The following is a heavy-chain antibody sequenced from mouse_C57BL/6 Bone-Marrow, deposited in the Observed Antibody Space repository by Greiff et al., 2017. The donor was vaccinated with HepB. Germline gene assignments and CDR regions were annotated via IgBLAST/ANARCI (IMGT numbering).Heavy chain of an antibody. CDR1: GYTFTNYW. CDR3: ARGGNYYFDY. J-gene: IGHJ2*01. V-gene: IGHV1-63*01. CDR2: IYPGGGYT. D-gene: IGHD2-1*01. Sequence: VKLQESGAELVRPGTSVKMSCKASGYTFTNYWIGWAKQRPGHGLEWIGDIYPGGGYTNYNEKFKGKATLTADKSSSTAYMQFSSLTSEDSAIYYCARGGNYYFDYWGQGTTLTVSS.